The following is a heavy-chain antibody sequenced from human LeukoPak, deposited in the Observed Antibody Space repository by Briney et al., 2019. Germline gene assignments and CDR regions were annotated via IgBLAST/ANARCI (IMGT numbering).Heavy chain of an antibody. V-gene: IGHV3-23*01. J-gene: IGHJ3*01. CDR3: GKDPNGDYVGAFDF. D-gene: IGHD4-17*01. Sequence: GGSLRLSCAASGFTFSNYWLTWVRQAPGQGLEWISAIRGTGGTTYYADSVKGRCTISRDNSRNAVYLQMNSLRAEDTALYFCGKDPNGDYVGAFDFWGPGTMVTVSS. CDR2: IRGTGGTT. CDR1: GFTFSNYW.